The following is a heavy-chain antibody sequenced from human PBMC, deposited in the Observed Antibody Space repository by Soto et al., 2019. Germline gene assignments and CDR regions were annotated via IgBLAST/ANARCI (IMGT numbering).Heavy chain of an antibody. J-gene: IGHJ4*02. CDR1: GFFTFSRYW. D-gene: IGHD3-22*01. CDR3: ARPDARSDSTAY. Sequence: EVQLVESGGGSVQPGGSLRLSCVASGFFTFSRYWMSWVRQVPGQGLEWVANIKEGGSEKYYVDSVKGRFTISRDNAKTSVYLQMNSLRVEDEAVYYCARPDARSDSTAYWGQGTLVTVSS. V-gene: IGHV3-7*04. CDR2: IKEGGSEK.